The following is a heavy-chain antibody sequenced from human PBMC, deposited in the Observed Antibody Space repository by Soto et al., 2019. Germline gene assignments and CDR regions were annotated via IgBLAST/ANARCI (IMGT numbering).Heavy chain of an antibody. Sequence: PGGSLRLSCAASRFTFSYYAMHWIRQAPGKGLEWLAVIWYDGSNKYYADSVKGRFTISRDNSKNTLYLQMNSLRAEDTAVYYCARSVVGHHCTNCVCHQYYYYYMYVWGKGTTVPVSS. V-gene: IGHV3-33*08. CDR1: RFTFSYYA. CDR3: ARSVVGHHCTNCVCHQYYYYYMYV. J-gene: IGHJ6*03. CDR2: IWYDGSNK. D-gene: IGHD2-8*01.